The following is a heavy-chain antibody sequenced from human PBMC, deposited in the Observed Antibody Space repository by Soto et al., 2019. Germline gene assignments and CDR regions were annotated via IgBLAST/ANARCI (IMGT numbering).Heavy chain of an antibody. V-gene: IGHV3-33*01. D-gene: IGHD3-22*01. CDR3: AREVAYYYDSSGYYYDY. Sequence: VGSLRLSCAASGFTFSSYGMHWVRQAPGKGLEWVAVIWYDGSNKYYADSVKGRFTISRDNSKNTLYLQMNSLRAEDTAVYYCAREVAYYYDSSGYYYDYWGQGTLVTVSS. J-gene: IGHJ4*02. CDR1: GFTFSSYG. CDR2: IWYDGSNK.